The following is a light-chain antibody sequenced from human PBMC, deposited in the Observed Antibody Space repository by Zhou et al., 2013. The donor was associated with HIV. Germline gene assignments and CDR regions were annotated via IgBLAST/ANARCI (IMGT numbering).Light chain of an antibody. CDR2: KAS. V-gene: IGKV1-5*03. CDR3: QQSYSTPYT. J-gene: IGKJ2*01. CDR1: QSISSW. Sequence: DIQMTQSPSTLSASVGDRVTITCRASQSISSWLAWYQQKPGKAPKLLIYKASSLESGVPSRFSGSGSGTEFILTIDNLQPEDFATYYRQQSYSTPYTFGQGTKLEVK.